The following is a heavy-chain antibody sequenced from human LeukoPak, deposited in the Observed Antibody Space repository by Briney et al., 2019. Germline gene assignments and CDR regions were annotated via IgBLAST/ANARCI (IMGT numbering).Heavy chain of an antibody. V-gene: IGHV3-48*01. CDR1: GFTFSTYN. D-gene: IGHD6-6*01. Sequence: GGSLRLSCAASGFTFSTYNMNWVRQAPGKGLEWLSYISSGGSTIYYADSVKGRFTISRDNSKNTLYLQMNSLRAEDTAVYYCARDRGYSSSSGAFDYWGQGTLVTVSS. CDR3: ARDRGYSSSSGAFDY. J-gene: IGHJ4*02. CDR2: ISSGGSTI.